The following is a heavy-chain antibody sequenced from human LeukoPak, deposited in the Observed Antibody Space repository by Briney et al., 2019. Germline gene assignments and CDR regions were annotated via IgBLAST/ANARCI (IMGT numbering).Heavy chain of an antibody. CDR1: GLTFSSHW. D-gene: IGHD3-22*01. J-gene: IGHJ3*02. CDR3: AGGYYDSRTFDI. Sequence: TGGSLRLSCAASGLTFSSHWMHWVRQAPGKGLVWVSRITNDGSSTTYADSVKGRFTISRDNAKNSLYLQMNSLRDEDTAVYYCAGGYYDSRTFDIWGQGTMVTVSS. CDR2: ITNDGSST. V-gene: IGHV3-74*01.